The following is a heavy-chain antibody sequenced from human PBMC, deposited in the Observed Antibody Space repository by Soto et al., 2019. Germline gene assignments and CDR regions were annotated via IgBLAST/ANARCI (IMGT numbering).Heavy chain of an antibody. CDR2: ISPTSSHI. J-gene: IGHJ1*01. CDR1: GFSFRSYS. D-gene: IGHD3-10*01. CDR3: GRGYYNYTDSCG. V-gene: IGHV3-21*01. Sequence: PGGSLRLSCAASGFSFRSYSMNWLRQAPGKGLEWISSISPTSSHIYSADSVKGRFTISRDNAKNSLYLQMDSLRAEDTAVYYCGRGYYNYTDSCGWGQGTRFTVSS.